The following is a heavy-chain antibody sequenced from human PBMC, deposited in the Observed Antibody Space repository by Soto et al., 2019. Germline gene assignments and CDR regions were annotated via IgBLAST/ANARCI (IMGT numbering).Heavy chain of an antibody. CDR1: GFSFSNYE. V-gene: IGHV3-48*03. J-gene: IGHJ4*02. D-gene: IGHD2-2*02. CDR2: ITSSGGAV. CDR3: VRGDCSSTCYIGY. Sequence: VQLVESGGGLVQPGGSLRLSCAASGFSFSNYEMKWVRQAPGKGLEWVSYITSSGGAVFYADSVKGRFTISRDNAKSSLFLQMNSRRVEDTAVYYCVRGDCSSTCYIGYWGQGARVTVSS.